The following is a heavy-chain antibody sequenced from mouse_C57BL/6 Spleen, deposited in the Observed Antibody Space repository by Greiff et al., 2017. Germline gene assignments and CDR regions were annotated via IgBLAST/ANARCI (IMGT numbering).Heavy chain of an antibody. Sequence: VQLQQSGAELAKPGASVKLSCKASGYTFTRYWMHWVKQRPVQGLDWIGYINPSSGYTKYNQKFKDKATLTAAKSSTTAYMQLSSLTYEDSAVYYCERMEDSYYFDYWGQGTTLTVSS. CDR3: ERMEDSYYFDY. V-gene: IGHV1-7*01. J-gene: IGHJ2*01. CDR2: INPSSGYT. CDR1: GYTFTRYW.